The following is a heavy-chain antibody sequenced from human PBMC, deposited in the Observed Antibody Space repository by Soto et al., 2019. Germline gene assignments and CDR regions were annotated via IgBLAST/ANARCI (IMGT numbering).Heavy chain of an antibody. CDR1: GFTFSSYA. V-gene: IGHV3-23*01. D-gene: IGHD3-22*01. CDR2: ISGSGGST. J-gene: IGHJ4*02. Sequence: PGGSLRLSCAASGFTFSSYAMSWVRQAPGKGLEWVSAISGSGGSTYYADSVKGRFTISRDNSKNTLYLQMYSLRAEDTAVYYCAKDPGDSSGYSDFDYWGQGTLVTVSS. CDR3: AKDPGDSSGYSDFDY.